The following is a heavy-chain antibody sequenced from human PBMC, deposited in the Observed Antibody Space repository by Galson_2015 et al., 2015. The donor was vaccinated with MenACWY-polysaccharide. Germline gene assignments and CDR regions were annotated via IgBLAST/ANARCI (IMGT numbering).Heavy chain of an antibody. V-gene: IGHV3-23*01. CDR2: ISDSDGST. CDR1: GFTFSNYA. CDR3: ARAADDNRPHDYFDI. Sequence: SLRLSCASSGFTFSNYAMTWVRQAPGKGLEWVSTISDSDGSTQYADSVKGRFTISRDSSKNTLYLQMNSLRAEDTAVYYCARAADDNRPHDYFDIWGKGTTVTVSS. D-gene: IGHD3-22*01. J-gene: IGHJ6*03.